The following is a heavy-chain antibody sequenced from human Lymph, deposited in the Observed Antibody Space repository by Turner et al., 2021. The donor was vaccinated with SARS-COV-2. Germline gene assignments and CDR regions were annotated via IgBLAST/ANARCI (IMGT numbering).Heavy chain of an antibody. D-gene: IGHD4-17*01. J-gene: IGHJ4*02. Sequence: QVKLQESGSGLLKPSQTLSLPCTVSGCTVSSGGYYWSWIRQHPGKCLEWIGYSYYSGSTYDNPSLKSRVNISVDTSKNQFSLKLSAVTAADSAVYYWARDYGGNTNYFGYWGQGTLVTVSS. CDR2: SYYSGST. V-gene: IGHV4-31*03. CDR1: GCTVSSGGYY. CDR3: ARDYGGNTNYFGY.